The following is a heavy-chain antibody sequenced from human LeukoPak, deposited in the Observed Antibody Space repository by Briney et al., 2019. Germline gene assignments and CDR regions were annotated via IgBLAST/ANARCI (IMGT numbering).Heavy chain of an antibody. CDR1: GFTFSSFA. V-gene: IGHV3-64D*06. CDR3: ARDKDTATMF. CDR2: ISSNGGST. D-gene: IGHD5-18*01. J-gene: IGHJ4*02. Sequence: GGSLRLSCSVSGFTFSSFALHWVRQAPGRGLESVSAISSNGGSTYYADSVKGRFTISRDDSKNTVYLQMSSLRAEDTAVYYCARDKDTATMFGGQGTLVTVSS.